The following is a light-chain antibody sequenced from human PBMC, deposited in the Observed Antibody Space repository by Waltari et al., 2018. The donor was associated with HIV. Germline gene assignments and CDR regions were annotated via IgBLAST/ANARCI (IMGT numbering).Light chain of an antibody. CDR3: QQYQSWPRT. Sequence: DIVMTQSPGTLSVSPGERATLSCTASQTVSGNLAWYQQRPGKSPRLLIYAASTRATDTPPRFSGSGSETDFTLTIGSLQSEDFAIYFCQQYQSWPRTVGQGTKVEIK. CDR2: AAS. V-gene: IGKV3D-15*01. J-gene: IGKJ1*01. CDR1: QTVSGN.